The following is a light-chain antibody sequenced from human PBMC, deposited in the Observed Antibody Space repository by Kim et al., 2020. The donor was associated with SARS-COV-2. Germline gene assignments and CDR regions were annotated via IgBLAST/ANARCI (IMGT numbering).Light chain of an antibody. CDR1: KSNIGSNA. Sequence: QKVTISCSGSKSNIGSNAVNWYHQVPGKSPNLLIYFDDLLPSGVSDRFSGSKSGTSASLAISGLQSEDEGDYYCAVWDGSLNGMLFGGGTQLTVL. J-gene: IGLJ2*01. CDR2: FDD. V-gene: IGLV1-36*01. CDR3: AVWDGSLNGML.